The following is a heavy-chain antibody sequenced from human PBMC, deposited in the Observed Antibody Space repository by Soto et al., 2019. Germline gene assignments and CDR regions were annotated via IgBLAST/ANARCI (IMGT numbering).Heavy chain of an antibody. CDR3: ARGEVVVVPAAIQDYYYGMDV. V-gene: IGHV5-10-1*01. Sequence: PGESLKISCKGSGYSFTSYWISWVRQMPGKGLEWMGRIDPSDSYTNYSPSFQGHVTISADKSISTAYLQWSSLKASDTAMYYCARGEVVVVPAAIQDYYYGMDVWGQGTTVTVSS. D-gene: IGHD2-2*02. CDR1: GYSFTSYW. J-gene: IGHJ6*02. CDR2: IDPSDSYT.